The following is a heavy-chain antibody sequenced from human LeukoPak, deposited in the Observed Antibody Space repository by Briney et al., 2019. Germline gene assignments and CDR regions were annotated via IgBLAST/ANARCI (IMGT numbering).Heavy chain of an antibody. CDR2: INPNSGGT. CDR3: ASLGRYCSGGSCYLYFDY. CDR1: GYTFTGYY. D-gene: IGHD2-15*01. Sequence: ASVKVSCKASGYTFTGYYMHWVRQAPGQGLEWMGRINPNSGGTNYAQKFQGRVTMTRDMSISTAYMELSRLRSDDTAVYYCASLGRYCSGGSCYLYFDYWGQGTPVTVSS. J-gene: IGHJ4*02. V-gene: IGHV1-2*06.